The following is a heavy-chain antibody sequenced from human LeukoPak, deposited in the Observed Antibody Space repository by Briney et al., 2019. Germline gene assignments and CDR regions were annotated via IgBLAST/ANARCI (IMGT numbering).Heavy chain of an antibody. J-gene: IGHJ4*02. V-gene: IGHV4-59*01. D-gene: IGHD6-19*01. Sequence: NPSETLSLTCSVSGDPISSYYWSWLRQPPGKGLEWLGYIYYSGSTKYNPSLKSRVTLLADTSKNQLFLKLSSVTAADTAVYYCARAKSGVAGFFDYWGQGALVTVSS. CDR2: IYYSGST. CDR1: GDPISSYY. CDR3: ARAKSGVAGFFDY.